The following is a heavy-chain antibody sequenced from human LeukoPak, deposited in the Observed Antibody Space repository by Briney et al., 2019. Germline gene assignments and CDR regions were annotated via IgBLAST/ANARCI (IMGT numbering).Heavy chain of an antibody. D-gene: IGHD3-22*01. V-gene: IGHV4-4*07. CDR2: MHTSGST. J-gene: IGHJ4*02. CDR3: ARHVLDSSGYYY. CDR1: GDSISSSHW. Sequence: PSETLSLTCAVSGDSISSSHWWSWVRQPAGKGLEWIGRMHTSGSTNYNPSLKSRVTMSVDTSKNQFSLKLSSVTAADTAVYYCARHVLDSSGYYYWGQGTLVTVSS.